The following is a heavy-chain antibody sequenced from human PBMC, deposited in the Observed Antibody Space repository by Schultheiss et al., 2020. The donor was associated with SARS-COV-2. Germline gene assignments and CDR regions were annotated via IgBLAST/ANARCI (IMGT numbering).Heavy chain of an antibody. CDR2: IYHSGNT. J-gene: IGHJ6*02. D-gene: IGHD2-21*02. CDR3: AKNGDLDKNYYYGMDV. V-gene: IGHV4-38-2*01. CDR1: GYSISSDYY. Sequence: SQTLSLTCAVSGYSISSDYYWGWIRQPPGKGLEWIGSIYHSGNTYYNPSLKSRVTISLDTSKNQFSLRLTSVTAADTAVYYCAKNGDLDKNYYYGMDVWGQGTTVTVSS.